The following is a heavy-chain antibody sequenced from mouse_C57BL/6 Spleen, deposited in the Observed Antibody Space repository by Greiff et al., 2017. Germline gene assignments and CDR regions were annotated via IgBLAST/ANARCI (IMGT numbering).Heavy chain of an antibody. Sequence: QVQLQQPGAELVMPGASVKLSCTASGYTFTSYWMHWVQQRPGQGLEWIGEIDPSDSYTNYNQKFKGKSTLTVDKSSSTAYMQLSSLTSEDSAVYSCARSEIPGYFDVWGTGTTVTVSS. CDR3: ARSEIPGYFDV. CDR2: IDPSDSYT. V-gene: IGHV1-69*01. CDR1: GYTFTSYW. J-gene: IGHJ1*03.